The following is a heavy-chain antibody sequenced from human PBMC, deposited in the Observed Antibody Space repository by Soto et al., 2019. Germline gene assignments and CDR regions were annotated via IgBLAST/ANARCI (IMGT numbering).Heavy chain of an antibody. D-gene: IGHD6-19*01. V-gene: IGHV4-31*03. CDR3: ARSSGWHFDS. CDR2: IYYSGST. CDR1: SGSISSGGYY. Sequence: QVQLQESGPGLVKPSQTLSLTCTVPSGSISSGGYYWSWIRQHPGKGLEWIGYIYYSGSTYYNPSLKSRVIMSLDTSKNQLSLKLSSVTAADTAVYYCARSSGWHFDSWGQGSLATVSS. J-gene: IGHJ4*02.